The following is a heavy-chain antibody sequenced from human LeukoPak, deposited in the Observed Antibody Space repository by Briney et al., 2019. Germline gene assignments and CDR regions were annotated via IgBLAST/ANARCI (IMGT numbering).Heavy chain of an antibody. J-gene: IGHJ5*02. Sequence: PSETLSLTCAVYGGSFSGYYWSWIRQPPGKGLEWIGYIYYSGSTNHNPSLKSRVTISVDTSKNQFSLKLSSVTAADTAVYYCARHAFDEYSSSWPNWFDPWGQGTLVTVSS. V-gene: IGHV4-59*08. CDR1: GGSFSGYY. D-gene: IGHD6-13*01. CDR3: ARHAFDEYSSSWPNWFDP. CDR2: IYYSGST.